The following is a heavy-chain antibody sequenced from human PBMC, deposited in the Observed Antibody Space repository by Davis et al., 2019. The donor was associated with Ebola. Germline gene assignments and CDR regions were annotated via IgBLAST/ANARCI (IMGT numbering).Heavy chain of an antibody. CDR1: GYTFTNYG. J-gene: IGHJ4*02. Sequence: AASVKVSCKASGYTFTNYGVSWVRQAPGLGLEWMGWVSAHNGHTDYAQNFQGRVTLTTDTSTSTAYMELRSLRSDDTAVYFCARGTYFDYWGQGTLVTVSS. D-gene: IGHD3-10*01. V-gene: IGHV1-18*01. CDR3: ARGTYFDY. CDR2: VSAHNGHT.